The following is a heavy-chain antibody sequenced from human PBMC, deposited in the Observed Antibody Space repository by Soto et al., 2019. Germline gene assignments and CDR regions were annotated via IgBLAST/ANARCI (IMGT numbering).Heavy chain of an antibody. D-gene: IGHD1-26*01. J-gene: IGHJ4*02. V-gene: IGHV3-33*01. Sequence: VQLVESGGGVVQPGRSLRLSCAASGFTFSSYGMHWVRQAPGKGLEWVAVIWYDGSNKYYADSVKGRFTISRDNSKNTLYLQMNSLRAEETAVYYCARGIIGGGLTIDYWGQGTLVTVSS. CDR3: ARGIIGGGLTIDY. CDR1: GFTFSSYG. CDR2: IWYDGSNK.